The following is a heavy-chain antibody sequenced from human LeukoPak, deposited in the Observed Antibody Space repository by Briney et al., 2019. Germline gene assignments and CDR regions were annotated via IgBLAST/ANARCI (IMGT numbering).Heavy chain of an antibody. Sequence: ASVKVSCKASGYTFTSYYIHWARQAPGQGLEWMGIINPSGGSTSYAQKFQGGITMTRDTSTSTVYMELSSLRSEDTAVYYCARGLKRSGSSDHFDYWGQGTLVTVSS. CDR1: GYTFTSYY. D-gene: IGHD6-6*01. CDR2: INPSGGST. J-gene: IGHJ4*02. V-gene: IGHV1-46*01. CDR3: ARGLKRSGSSDHFDY.